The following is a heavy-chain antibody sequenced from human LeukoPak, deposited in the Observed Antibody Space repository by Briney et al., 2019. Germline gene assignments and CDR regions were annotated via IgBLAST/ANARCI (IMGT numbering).Heavy chain of an antibody. CDR3: ARGGGGDILTGHPPSCMDV. CDR1: GFTFSSYA. CDR2: ISYDGSNK. Sequence: PGGSLRLSCAASGFTFSSYAMHWVRQAPGKGLEWVAVISYDGSNKYYADSVKGRFTISRDNSKNTLYLQMNSLRAEDTAVYYCARGGGGDILTGHPPSCMDVWGQGTTVTVSS. V-gene: IGHV3-30-3*01. D-gene: IGHD3-9*01. J-gene: IGHJ6*02.